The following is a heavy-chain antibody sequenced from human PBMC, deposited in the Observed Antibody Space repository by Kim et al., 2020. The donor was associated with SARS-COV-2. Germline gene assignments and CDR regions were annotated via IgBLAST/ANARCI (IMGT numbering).Heavy chain of an antibody. CDR2: ISYDGSNK. J-gene: IGHJ4*02. V-gene: IGHV3-30*18. D-gene: IGHD6-19*01. CDR1: GFTFSRYG. Sequence: GGSLRLSCAASGFTFSRYGMHSVRQAPGKGLEWVAVISYDGSNKYYADSVKGRFTISRDNSKTTLYLQMNSLRSEDTAVYYCAKEKYSSGWFSFDYWGQG. CDR3: AKEKYSSGWFSFDY.